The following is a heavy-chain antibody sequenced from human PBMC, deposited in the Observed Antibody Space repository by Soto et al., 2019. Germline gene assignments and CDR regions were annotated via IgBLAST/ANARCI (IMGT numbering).Heavy chain of an antibody. CDR2: ISVSGGST. Sequence: PXGSLRLSFAASGFTLSSYSMGWVRQAPGKGLEWVSAISVSGGSTYYADSVKGRFTISRDNSKNTLYLQMNSLRAEDTAVYYCAKYSSIAARPDHWGQGTLVTVSS. V-gene: IGHV3-23*01. D-gene: IGHD6-6*01. CDR3: AKYSSIAARPDH. J-gene: IGHJ4*02. CDR1: GFTLSSYS.